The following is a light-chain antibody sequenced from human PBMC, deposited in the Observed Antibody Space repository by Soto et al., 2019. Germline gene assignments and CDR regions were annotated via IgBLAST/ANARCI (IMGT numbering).Light chain of an antibody. CDR3: SSRTTSNPYV. CDR2: EVS. J-gene: IGLJ1*01. CDR1: SSDIGAYNS. V-gene: IGLV2-14*01. Sequence: QSALTQPASVSGYPGQSITISCTGTSSDIGAYNSVSWYQQHPGKAPKLMIYEVSNRPSGVSNRFSASKSGNTASLTISGLQAEDEADYYCSSRTTSNPYVFGTGTKVTVL.